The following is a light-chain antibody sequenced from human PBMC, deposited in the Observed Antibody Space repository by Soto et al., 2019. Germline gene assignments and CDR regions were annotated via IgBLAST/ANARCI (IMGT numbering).Light chain of an antibody. CDR3: AAWDDSLNAVV. Sequence: QAVVTQPPSASGTPGQRVIISCSGSSSNIGSNTVNWYQQLPGTAPKLLIYTNNQRPSGVPDRFSGSKSGTSASLAISGLQSEDEADYHCAAWDDSLNAVVFGGGTKLTVL. CDR2: TNN. V-gene: IGLV1-44*01. J-gene: IGLJ2*01. CDR1: SSNIGSNT.